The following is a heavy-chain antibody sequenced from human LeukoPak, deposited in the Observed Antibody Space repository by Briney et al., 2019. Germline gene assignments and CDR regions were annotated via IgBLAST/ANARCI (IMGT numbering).Heavy chain of an antibody. J-gene: IGHJ4*02. CDR1: EFSVCINY. CDR3: ARGRFSGPDDY. D-gene: IGHD6-19*01. V-gene: IGHV3-53*01. CDR2: IYSGGAT. Sequence: PGGSLRLSCAVSEFSVCINYMNWVRQAPGKGLEWVSVIYSGGATYYADSVRGRFTISRDNSKNMVSLQMTSLGAEDTAVYYCARGRFSGPDDYWGQGTLVTVSS.